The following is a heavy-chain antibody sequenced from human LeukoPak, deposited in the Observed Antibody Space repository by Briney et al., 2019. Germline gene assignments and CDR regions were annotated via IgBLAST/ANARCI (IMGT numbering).Heavy chain of an antibody. CDR1: GFIFDDYG. CDR2: INWNGEST. V-gene: IGHV3-20*04. D-gene: IGHD2-21*02. Sequence: GGSLRLPCAASGFIFDDYGMSWVRQAPGKGLEWVSGINWNGESTGYGDSVKGRFTISRDNVKTFLFLQMSNLRAEDTAVYYCAGQRGFGDPEFFEHWGQGTLVTVSS. CDR3: AGQRGFGDPEFFEH. J-gene: IGHJ1*01.